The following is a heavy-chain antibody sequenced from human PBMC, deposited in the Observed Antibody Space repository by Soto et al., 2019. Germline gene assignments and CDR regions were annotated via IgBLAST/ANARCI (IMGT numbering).Heavy chain of an antibody. CDR1: GFTVSSNY. CDR2: IYSGGST. J-gene: IGHJ4*02. D-gene: IGHD6-6*01. CDR3: ARDGRYSSSSPDY. V-gene: IGHV3-66*01. Sequence: GGSLRLSCAASGFTVSSNYMSWVRQAPGKGLEWVSVIYSGGSTYYADSVKGRFTISRDNSKNTLYLQMNSLRAEDTAVYYCARDGRYSSSSPDYWGQGTLVTVSS.